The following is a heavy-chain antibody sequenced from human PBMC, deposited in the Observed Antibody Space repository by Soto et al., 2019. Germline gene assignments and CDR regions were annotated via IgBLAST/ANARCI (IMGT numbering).Heavy chain of an antibody. V-gene: IGHV3-48*01. J-gene: IGHJ6*03. Sequence: GGSLRLSCAASGFTFSSYSMNWVRQAPGKGLEWVSYISSSSSTIYYADSVKGRFTISRDNAKNSLYLQMNSLRAEDTAVYYCARGLGDYPLGTRYYYYYMDVWGKGTTVTVSS. CDR1: GFTFSSYS. D-gene: IGHD4-17*01. CDR2: ISSSSSTI. CDR3: ARGLGDYPLGTRYYYYYMDV.